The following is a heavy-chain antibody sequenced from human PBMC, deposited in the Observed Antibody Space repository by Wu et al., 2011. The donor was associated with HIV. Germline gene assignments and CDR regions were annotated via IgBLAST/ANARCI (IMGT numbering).Heavy chain of an antibody. CDR1: GYSFTSYW. J-gene: IGHJ4*02. CDR3: ARHKPWPSYYFDF. CDR2: IYPGDSDT. V-gene: IGHV5-51*03. D-gene: IGHD6-19*01. Sequence: VQLVQSGAEVKKPGESLKISCKGSGYSFTSYWIGWVRQMPGKGLEWMGIIYPGDSDTRYSPSFQGQVTFSADKSINTAYLQWSSLKASDTAIYYCARHKPWPSYYFDFWGQGTLLTVSS.